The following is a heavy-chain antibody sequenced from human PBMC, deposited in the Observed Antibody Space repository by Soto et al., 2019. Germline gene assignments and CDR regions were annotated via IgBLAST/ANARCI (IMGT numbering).Heavy chain of an antibody. Sequence: QVQLVQSGAEVKKPGASVKVSCKASGYTFTGYYMHWVRQAPGQGLAWMGWINPNSGGTNYAQKFQGRVTRTRDTSISSAYMELSRLRTHDTGVYYCASYYWSSTSCYLGTPGGYGMDVWCQGTTVTVSS. CDR1: GYTFTGYY. J-gene: IGHJ6*01. D-gene: IGHD2-2*01. CDR3: ASYYWSSTSCYLGTPGGYGMDV. CDR2: INPNSGGT. V-gene: IGHV1-2*02.